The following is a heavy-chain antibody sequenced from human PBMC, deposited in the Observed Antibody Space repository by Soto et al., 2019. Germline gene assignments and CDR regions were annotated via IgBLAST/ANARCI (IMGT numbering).Heavy chain of an antibody. CDR1: GGTFSSYT. V-gene: IGHV1-69*02. CDR3: ARAIIRPYYFDY. D-gene: IGHD3-10*01. CDR2: IIPILGIA. J-gene: IGHJ4*02. Sequence: ASVKVSCKASGGTFSSYTISWVRQAPGQGLEWMGRIIPILGIANYAQTFQGRVTITADKSTTTAYMELSSLRSEDTALYFCARAIIRPYYFDYWGQGTLVTVSS.